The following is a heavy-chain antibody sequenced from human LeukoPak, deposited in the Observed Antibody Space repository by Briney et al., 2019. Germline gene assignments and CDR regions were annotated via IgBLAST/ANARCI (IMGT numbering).Heavy chain of an antibody. J-gene: IGHJ4*02. D-gene: IGHD3-22*01. CDR1: GYSFTRYG. Sequence: ASVKVSCKASGYSFTRYGISWVRQAPGQGLEWMGWIYGYNGNTNYAQKLQGRVTMTTDTSTSTAYMELRSLRSDDTAVYYCARDCDRSGYYCYWGQGTLVTVS. CDR2: IYGYNGNT. CDR3: ARDCDRSGYYCY. V-gene: IGHV1-18*01.